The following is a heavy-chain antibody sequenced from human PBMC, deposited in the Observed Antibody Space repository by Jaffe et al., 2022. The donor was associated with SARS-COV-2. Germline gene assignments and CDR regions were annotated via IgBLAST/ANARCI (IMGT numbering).Heavy chain of an antibody. Sequence: EVQLVESGGGLVQPGGSLRLSCAASGFTFSSYAMHWVRQAPGKGLEYVSAISSNGGSTYYANSVKGRFTISRDNSKNTLYLQMGSLRAEDMAVYYCARDKVYFGSWYYYGMDVWGQGTTVTVSS. V-gene: IGHV3-64*01. J-gene: IGHJ6*02. CDR2: ISSNGGST. D-gene: IGHD1-26*01. CDR3: ARDKVYFGSWYYYGMDV. CDR1: GFTFSSYA.